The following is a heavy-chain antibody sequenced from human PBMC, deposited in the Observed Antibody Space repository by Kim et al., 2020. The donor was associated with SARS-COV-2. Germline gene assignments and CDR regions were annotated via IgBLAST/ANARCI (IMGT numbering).Heavy chain of an antibody. CDR1: GYTFTTYG. CDR2: ISGYNGNR. CDR3: ARGADWTSPYYYGMDF. Sequence: ASVKVSCKASGYTFTTYGINWVRQAPGQGLEWMGWISGYNGNRDYAEKFQGRVTMTTDTSTSTAYMDLRSLRSDDTAVYFCARGADWTSPYYYGMDFWGQGTTVTVSS. J-gene: IGHJ6*02. D-gene: IGHD1-1*01. V-gene: IGHV1-18*04.